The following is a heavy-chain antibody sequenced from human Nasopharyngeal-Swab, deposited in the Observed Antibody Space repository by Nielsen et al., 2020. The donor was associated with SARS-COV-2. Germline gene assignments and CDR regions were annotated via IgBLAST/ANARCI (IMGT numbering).Heavy chain of an antibody. CDR1: GASISSSINY. J-gene: IGHJ4*02. D-gene: IGHD4-17*01. CDR3: ARDESGDYLGLPFDY. V-gene: IGHV4-39*07. Sequence: SETLSLTCTVSGASISSSINYWGWIRQSPQKGLEWIGTLSYSGTANYNPSLNSRVTISVDTSKNQFSLKLISVTAADTAVYYCARDESGDYLGLPFDYWGQGTLVTVSS. CDR2: LSYSGTA.